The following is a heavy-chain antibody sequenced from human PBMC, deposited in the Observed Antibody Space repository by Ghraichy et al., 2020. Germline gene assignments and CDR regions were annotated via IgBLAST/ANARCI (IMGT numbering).Heavy chain of an antibody. CDR1: GYTFTSYD. D-gene: IGHD2-8*01. CDR3: ARPRDCTNGVCYPDFDY. V-gene: IGHV1-8*01. CDR2: MNPNSGNT. Sequence: ASVKVSCKTSGYTFTSYDINWVRQATGQGPEWMGWMNPNSGNTGYAQKFQGRVTMTKNASISTAYMELSSLRSEDAAIYYCARPRDCTNGVCYPDFDYWGQGTLVTVSS. J-gene: IGHJ4*02.